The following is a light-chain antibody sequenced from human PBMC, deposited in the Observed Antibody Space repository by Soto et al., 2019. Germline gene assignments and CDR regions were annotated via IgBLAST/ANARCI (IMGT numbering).Light chain of an antibody. CDR2: GAS. J-gene: IGKJ1*01. V-gene: IGKV3-20*01. CDR1: QSVSSNY. Sequence: EIVLTQSPGTLSLSPGERATLSCRASQSVSSNYLAWYQQKPGQAPRLLIYGASSRATGIPDRFSGSGSGTGFTLTISRLEPEDLAVYYCQQYGSSPRTFGQGTKVEIK. CDR3: QQYGSSPRT.